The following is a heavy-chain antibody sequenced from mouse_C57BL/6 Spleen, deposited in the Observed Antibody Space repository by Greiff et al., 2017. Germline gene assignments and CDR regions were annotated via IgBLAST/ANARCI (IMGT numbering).Heavy chain of an antibody. CDR1: GYTFTSYW. Sequence: QVQLQQPGAELVMPGASVKLSCKASGYTFTSYWMHWVKQRPGQGLEWIGEIDPSDSYTNYNQKFKGKSTLTVDNSYSTAYMQLSSLTSEHAAVYYGARKGYYYAMDYWGQGTSVTVSS. D-gene: IGHD3-3*01. J-gene: IGHJ4*01. CDR2: IDPSDSYT. CDR3: ARKGYYYAMDY. V-gene: IGHV1-69*01.